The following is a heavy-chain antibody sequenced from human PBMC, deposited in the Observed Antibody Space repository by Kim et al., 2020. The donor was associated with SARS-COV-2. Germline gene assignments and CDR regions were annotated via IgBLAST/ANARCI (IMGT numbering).Heavy chain of an antibody. Sequence: SETLSLTCTVSDSSINSPYYWGWVRQSPGKGLEWIGSIYQSGSTYYNPSLKSRVTISVDTSKNQFSLKLTSVTAADTAVYFCARDRHLAVGTTIPAVFD. CDR1: DSSINSPYY. CDR3: ARDRHLAVGTTIPAVFD. V-gene: IGHV4-38-2*02. J-gene: IGHJ3*02. CDR2: IYQSGST. D-gene: IGHD2-21*02.